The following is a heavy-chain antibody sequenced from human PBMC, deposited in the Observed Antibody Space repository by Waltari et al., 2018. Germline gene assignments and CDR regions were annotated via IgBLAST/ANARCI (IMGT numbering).Heavy chain of an antibody. CDR2: FDPEDGET. J-gene: IGHJ4*02. D-gene: IGHD1-26*01. Sequence: QVQLVQSGAEVKKPGASVKVSCKVSGYTLTELSMPWARQAPGKGLEWRGGFDPEDGETIYAQKFQGRVTMTEDTSTDTAYMELSSLRSEDTAVYYCATVRRELIPQRSFDYWGQGTLVTVSS. CDR3: ATVRRELIPQRSFDY. CDR1: GYTLTELS. V-gene: IGHV1-24*01.